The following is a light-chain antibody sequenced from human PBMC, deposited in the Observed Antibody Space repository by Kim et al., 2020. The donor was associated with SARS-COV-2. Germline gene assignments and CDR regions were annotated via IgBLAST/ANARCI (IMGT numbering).Light chain of an antibody. CDR3: QKYNNWPTWT. Sequence: PGERDTPSCRAGQFVPRTLAWYKQRPGQDPRLLINGATVRAADVPARFSGSGSGTEFTLTISSLQSEDFAVYYCQKYNNWPTWTFGQGTKVDIK. CDR2: GAT. V-gene: IGKV3-15*01. CDR1: QFVPRT. J-gene: IGKJ1*01.